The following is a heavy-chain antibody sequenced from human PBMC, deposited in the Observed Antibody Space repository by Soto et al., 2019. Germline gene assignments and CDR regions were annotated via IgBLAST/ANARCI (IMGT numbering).Heavy chain of an antibody. CDR1: GASITQYY. V-gene: IGHV4-59*01. Sequence: SETLSLTCTVSGASITQYYWNWIRQSPGKGLEWIVSVSSTGSTVYNPSLTSRVTVSLDTSKNQFSLKLSSVTAADTAVYYCARVGYDDAFDIWGQGTMVTVSS. CDR2: VSSTGST. J-gene: IGHJ3*02. D-gene: IGHD5-12*01. CDR3: ARVGYDDAFDI.